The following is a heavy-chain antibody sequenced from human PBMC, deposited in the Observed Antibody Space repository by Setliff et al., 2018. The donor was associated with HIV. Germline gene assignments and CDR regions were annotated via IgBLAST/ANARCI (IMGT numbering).Heavy chain of an antibody. V-gene: IGHV4-34*01. Sequence: LSLTCAVYGGSFSGYYWSWIRQPPGKGLEWIGEINHSGSTNYNPSLKSRVTISVDTSKNQFSLKLSSVTAADTAVYYCNIYYYYYMDVWGKGTTVTVSS. CDR2: INHSGST. CDR1: GGSFSGYY. J-gene: IGHJ6*03. CDR3: NIYYYYYMDV.